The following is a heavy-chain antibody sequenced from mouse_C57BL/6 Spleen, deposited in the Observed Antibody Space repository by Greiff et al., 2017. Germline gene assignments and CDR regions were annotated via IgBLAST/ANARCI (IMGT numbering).Heavy chain of an antibody. Sequence: DVKLVESGGDLVKPGGSLKLSCAASGFTFSSYGMSWVRQTPDKRLEWVATISSGGSYTYYPDSVKGRFTISRDNAKNTLYLQMSSLKSEDTAMYYCARRPGVNYFDYWGQGTTLTVSS. CDR2: ISSGGSYT. D-gene: IGHD2-1*01. CDR1: GFTFSSYG. J-gene: IGHJ2*01. V-gene: IGHV5-6*02. CDR3: ARRPGVNYFDY.